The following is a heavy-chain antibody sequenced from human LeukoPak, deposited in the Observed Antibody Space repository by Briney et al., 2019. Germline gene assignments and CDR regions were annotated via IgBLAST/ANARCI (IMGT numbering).Heavy chain of an antibody. V-gene: IGHV3-53*01. CDR1: GFTVSSNY. CDR2: IYSGGST. J-gene: IGHJ4*02. CDR3: ASPHCSSTSCYILY. D-gene: IGHD2-2*02. Sequence: GGSLRLSCAASGFTVSSNYMSWVRQAPGKGLEWVSVIYSGGSTYYADSAKGRFTISRDNSKNTLYLQMNSLRAEDTAVYYCASPHCSSTSCYILYWGQGTLVTVSS.